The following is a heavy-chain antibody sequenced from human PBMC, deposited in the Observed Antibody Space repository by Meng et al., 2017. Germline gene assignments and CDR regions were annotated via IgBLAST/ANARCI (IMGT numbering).Heavy chain of an antibody. J-gene: IGHJ5*02. V-gene: IGHV4-39*07. CDR2: IYYSGST. Sequence: QRHLQVARPGLVNPSGTPPPTGTVSGGSISRSSYYWGWIRQPPGKGLEWIGSIYYSGSTYYNPSLKSRVTISVDTSKNQFSLKLSSVTAADTAVYYCARVPYYGSGSYQYNWFDPWGQGTLVTVSS. CDR1: GGSISRSSYY. CDR3: ARVPYYGSGSYQYNWFDP. D-gene: IGHD3-10*01.